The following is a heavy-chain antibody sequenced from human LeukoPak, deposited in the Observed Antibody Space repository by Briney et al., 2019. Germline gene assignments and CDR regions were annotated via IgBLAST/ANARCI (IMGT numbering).Heavy chain of an antibody. CDR2: ISGDGTRT. CDR1: GFSFSSYA. D-gene: IGHD5-24*01. V-gene: IGHV3-23*01. J-gene: IGHJ4*02. Sequence: GGSLRLSCAASGFSFSSYAMTWARQAPVKGLEWVSAISGDGTRTYYADSVKGRFTISRDNSKNTLYLEMSSLRVEDTAIYYCAKGIRAGYKQYYFDYWGQGTLVTVSS. CDR3: AKGIRAGYKQYYFDY.